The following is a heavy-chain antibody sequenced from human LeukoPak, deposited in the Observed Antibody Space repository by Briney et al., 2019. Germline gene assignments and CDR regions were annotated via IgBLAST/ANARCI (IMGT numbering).Heavy chain of an antibody. CDR1: GYTFTSYG. CDR2: ISAYNGNT. D-gene: IGHD2-2*01. V-gene: IGHV1-18*01. CDR3: ARVYCSSTSCYESGVSSWFDP. Sequence: ASVKVSCKASGYTFTSYGISWVRQAPGQGLEWMGWISAYNGNTNYAQKLQGRVTMTTDTSTSTAYMELRSLRSDDTAVYYCARVYCSSTSCYESGVSSWFDPWGQGTLVTVSS. J-gene: IGHJ5*02.